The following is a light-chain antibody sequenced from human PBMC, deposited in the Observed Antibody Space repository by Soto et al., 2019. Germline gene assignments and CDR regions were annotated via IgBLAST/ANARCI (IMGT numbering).Light chain of an antibody. CDR1: QSVGSN. Sequence: EIVLTQSPATLSVSPGERATLSCRASQSVGSNFAWYQQKPGQAPRLLILASSTRATGVPARFSGSGSGTEFTPTISSLQSEDFAVYYCQQYGDWPLTFGGGAKVEIE. J-gene: IGKJ4*01. CDR3: QQYGDWPLT. CDR2: ASS. V-gene: IGKV3-15*01.